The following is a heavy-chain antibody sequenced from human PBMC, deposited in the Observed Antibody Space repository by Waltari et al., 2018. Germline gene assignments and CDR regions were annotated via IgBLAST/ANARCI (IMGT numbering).Heavy chain of an antibody. CDR1: GYSFTSYW. D-gene: IGHD6-19*01. V-gene: IGHV5-51*01. Sequence: EVQLVQSGAEAKKPGESLKISGKGSGYSFTSYWIGWVRQMPGKGREWMGIIYPGDSDTRYSPSFQGQVTISADKSISTAYLQWSSLKASDTAMYYCATDSTIHRSGHIAVAGWGFDYWGQGTLVTVSS. J-gene: IGHJ4*02. CDR3: ATDSTIHRSGHIAVAGWGFDY. CDR2: IYPGDSDT.